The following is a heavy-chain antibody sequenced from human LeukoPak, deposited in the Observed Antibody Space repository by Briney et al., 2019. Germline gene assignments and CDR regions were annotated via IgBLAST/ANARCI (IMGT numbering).Heavy chain of an antibody. CDR3: ARHTRDHYCGWGCYYNDY. J-gene: IGHJ4*02. CDR2: IYPGDSDT. CDR1: GYNFTSYW. D-gene: IGHD3-10*01. V-gene: IGHV5-51*01. Sequence: GQSLKISCKGSGYNFTSYWIGWVRQMHGKGLEWMGIIYPGDSDTRYSPSFQGQVTISADKSISTAYLQWSSLKASDTSVYYFARHTRDHYCGWGCYYNDYCGQGTLVTVSS.